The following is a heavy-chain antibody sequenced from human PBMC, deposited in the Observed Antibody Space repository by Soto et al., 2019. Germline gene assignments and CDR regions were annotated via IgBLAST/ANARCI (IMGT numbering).Heavy chain of an antibody. CDR1: GGTFSSYA. J-gene: IGHJ5*02. V-gene: IGHV1-69*01. CDR2: IIPIFGTA. CDR3: ARDFPSSSSDP. Sequence: QVQLVQSGAEVKKPGSSVKVSCKASGGTFSSYAITWVRQAPGQGLAWMGGIIPIFGTANYAKKFQGRVTITADESLTTAYMELSSLRSEDTAVYYCARDFPSSSSDPWGQGTLVTVSS.